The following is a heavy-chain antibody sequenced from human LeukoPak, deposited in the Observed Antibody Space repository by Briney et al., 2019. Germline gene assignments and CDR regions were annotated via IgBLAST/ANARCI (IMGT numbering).Heavy chain of an antibody. J-gene: IGHJ4*02. V-gene: IGHV4-39*01. D-gene: IGHD4-11*01. CDR1: GGSISSSTYY. CDR3: ARATLTTFDY. Sequence: SETLSLTCTVSGGSISSSTYYWGWIRQPPGKGLEWIGNIYYSGSTYYNPSLRSRVTKSVDTSKNQLSLKLNSVTAADTAVYCCARATLTTFDYWGQGTLVTVSS. CDR2: IYYSGST.